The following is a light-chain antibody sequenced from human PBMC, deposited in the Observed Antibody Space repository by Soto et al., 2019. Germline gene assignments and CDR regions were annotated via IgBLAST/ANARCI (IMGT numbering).Light chain of an antibody. CDR1: QSLPSTY. CDR2: KGS. CDR3: QQYAAQSPWT. J-gene: IGKJ1*01. Sequence: DVQMTQSPSTLSASVGDKVTITCRASQSLPSTYLAWFQQRPGKAPNVLIYKGSTLASGVSSRFSGSGSGTEFTLTISSLQPDDFATYFCQQYAAQSPWTFDQGTRV. V-gene: IGKV1-5*03.